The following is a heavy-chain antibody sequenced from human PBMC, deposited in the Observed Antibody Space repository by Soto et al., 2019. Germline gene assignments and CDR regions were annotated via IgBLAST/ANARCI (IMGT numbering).Heavy chain of an antibody. J-gene: IGHJ4*02. CDR3: AHSLIPNWGSRGAFDY. CDR1: EFSLSTSGVG. V-gene: IGHV2-5*02. Sequence: QITLKESGPPLVKPTQTLTLNCTFSEFSLSTSGVGVGWSRQPPGKALEWLALIYWDDDKRYSPSLKSRLTITKDTSKNQVVLTMTNMDPVDTATYYCAHSLIPNWGSRGAFDYWGQGTLVTVSS. D-gene: IGHD7-27*01. CDR2: IYWDDDK.